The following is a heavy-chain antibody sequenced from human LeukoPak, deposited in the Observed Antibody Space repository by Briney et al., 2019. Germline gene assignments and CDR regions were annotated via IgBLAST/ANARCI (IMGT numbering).Heavy chain of an antibody. CDR3: ARGNVDTAMMDY. D-gene: IGHD5-18*01. V-gene: IGHV3-53*01. Sequence: PGGSLRLSXAASGFTVSSNYMSWVRQAPGKGLEWVSVIYSGGSTYYADSVKGRFTISRDNSKNTLYLQMNSLRAEDTAVYYCARGNVDTAMMDYWGQGTLVTASS. J-gene: IGHJ4*02. CDR1: GFTVSSNY. CDR2: IYSGGST.